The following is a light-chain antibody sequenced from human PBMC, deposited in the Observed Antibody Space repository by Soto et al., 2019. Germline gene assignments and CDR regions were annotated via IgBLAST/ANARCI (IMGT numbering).Light chain of an antibody. CDR3: QQSFSVPIT. Sequence: IQLTQSPSSLSASVGDRVTITCRASQGISSYLAWYQQKPGKAPKLLIYAASTLQSGVPSRFSGSGSGTDFSLTINGLQPEDFATYFCQQSFSVPITFGQGTRLEN. CDR2: AAS. CDR1: QGISSY. J-gene: IGKJ5*01. V-gene: IGKV1-39*01.